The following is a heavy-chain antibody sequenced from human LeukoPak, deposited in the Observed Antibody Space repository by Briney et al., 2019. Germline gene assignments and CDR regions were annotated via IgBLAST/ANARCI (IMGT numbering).Heavy chain of an antibody. V-gene: IGHV4-34*01. D-gene: IGHD1-26*01. CDR1: GGPFSGYY. Sequence: SETLSLTCAVYGGPFSGYYWSWIRQPPGKGLEWIGEINHSGSTNYNPSLKSRVTISVDTSKNQFSLKLSSVTAADTAVYYCARGAEWELPYYFDYWGQGTLVTVSS. CDR2: INHSGST. CDR3: ARGAEWELPYYFDY. J-gene: IGHJ4*02.